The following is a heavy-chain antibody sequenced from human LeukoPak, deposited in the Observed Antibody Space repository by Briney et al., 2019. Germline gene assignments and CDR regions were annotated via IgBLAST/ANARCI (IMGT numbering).Heavy chain of an antibody. CDR3: AKGPRTTVTTGDY. CDR1: GFIFSTYG. D-gene: IGHD4-17*01. V-gene: IGHV3-30*02. Sequence: GGSLRLSCAASGFIFSTYGMHWVRQAPGKGLEWVAFIRYDGSNTYYADSVKGRFSISRDNSKNMLYLQMNSLRVEDTAVYYCAKGPRTTVTTGDYWGQGTLVTVSS. J-gene: IGHJ4*02. CDR2: IRYDGSNT.